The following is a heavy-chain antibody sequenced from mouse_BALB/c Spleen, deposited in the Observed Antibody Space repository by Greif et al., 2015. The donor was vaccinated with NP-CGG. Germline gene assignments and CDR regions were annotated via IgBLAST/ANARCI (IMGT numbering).Heavy chain of an antibody. CDR2: IYPGDGDT. J-gene: IGHJ4*01. CDR3: ARWGNYVTMDY. CDR1: GYAFSSYW. D-gene: IGHD2-1*01. V-gene: IGHV1-80*01. Sequence: QVQLKQSGAELVRPGSSVKISCKASGYAFSSYWMNWVKQRPGQGLEWIGQIYPGDGDTNYNGKFKGKATLTADKSSSTAYMQLSSLTSEDSAVYFCARWGNYVTMDYWGQGTSVTVSS.